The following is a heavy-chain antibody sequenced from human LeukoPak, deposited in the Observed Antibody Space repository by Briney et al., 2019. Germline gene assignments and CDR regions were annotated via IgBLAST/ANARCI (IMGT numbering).Heavy chain of an antibody. J-gene: IGHJ6*03. CDR1: GASISIISYY. D-gene: IGHD3-3*01. Sequence: SETLSLTCTVSGASISIISYYWGWLRRPPGTGLEWIGSIYYSGSTYYNPSPKSRVTISVDTSKNQFSLKLSSVTAADTAVYYCARAQDFWSGYLPRAKALGYSTDYYYYYMDVWGKGTTVTVSS. V-gene: IGHV4-39*07. CDR3: ARAQDFWSGYLPRAKALGYSTDYYYYYMDV. CDR2: IYYSGST.